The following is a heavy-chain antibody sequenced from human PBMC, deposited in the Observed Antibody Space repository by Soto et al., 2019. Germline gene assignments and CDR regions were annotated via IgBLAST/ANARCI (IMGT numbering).Heavy chain of an antibody. J-gene: IGHJ3*02. CDR3: ASVFPHYYDSSGYYQPDDAFDI. V-gene: IGHV1-2*02. CDR1: GYTFTGYY. D-gene: IGHD3-22*01. Sequence: ASVKVSCKASGYTFTGYYMHWVRQAPGQGLEWMGWINPNSGGTNYAQKFQGRVTMTRDTSISTAYMELSRLRSDDTAVYYCASVFPHYYDSSGYYQPDDAFDIWGQETMVTVSS. CDR2: INPNSGGT.